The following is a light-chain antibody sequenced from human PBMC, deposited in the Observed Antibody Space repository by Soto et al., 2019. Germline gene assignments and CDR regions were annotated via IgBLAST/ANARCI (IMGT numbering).Light chain of an antibody. CDR2: EVS. V-gene: IGLV2-18*01. CDR1: SSDVGNYNH. CDR3: SLSTSGSTYV. J-gene: IGLJ1*01. Sequence: QSALTQPPSVSGSPGQSVTISCTGASSDVGNYNHVSWYQQPPGTAPKLMIYEVSSRPSGVPDRFSGSKSGNTASLTISGLQTEDEADYYCSLSTSGSTYVFGTGTKVTVL.